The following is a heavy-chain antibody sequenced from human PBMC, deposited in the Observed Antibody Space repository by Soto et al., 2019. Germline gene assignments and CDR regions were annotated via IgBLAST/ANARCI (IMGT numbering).Heavy chain of an antibody. CDR2: MYHSGIT. CDR3: SRRERYYFDSSGYFDS. D-gene: IGHD3-22*01. Sequence: SETLSLTCAVSGYSIRSGYFWGWIRQPPGKGLEWIGSMYHSGITYYNLSLKSRVTISVDTSKNQFSLKLSSVTAADTAVYYCSRRERYYFDSSGYFDSWGQGTLVTVSS. J-gene: IGHJ4*02. V-gene: IGHV4-38-2*01. CDR1: GYSIRSGYF.